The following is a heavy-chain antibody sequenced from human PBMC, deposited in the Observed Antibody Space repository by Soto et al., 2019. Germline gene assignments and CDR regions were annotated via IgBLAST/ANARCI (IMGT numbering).Heavy chain of an antibody. CDR3: ARHGYNYGGGYFDY. D-gene: IGHD5-18*01. V-gene: IGHV3-21*01. CDR1: GFTFSTYS. J-gene: IGHJ4*02. Sequence: GGSLRLSCAASGFTFSTYSMNWVRQAPGKGLEWVSSISSSSSYIYYADSVKGRFTISRDNSKNSLYLQMNSLRAEDTAVYYCARHGYNYGGGYFDYWGQVTLVTVS. CDR2: ISSSSSYI.